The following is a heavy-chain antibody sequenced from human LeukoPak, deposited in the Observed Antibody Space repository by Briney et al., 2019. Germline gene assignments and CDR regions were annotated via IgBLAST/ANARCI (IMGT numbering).Heavy chain of an antibody. J-gene: IGHJ4*02. CDR1: GFTFSSYW. V-gene: IGHV3-74*01. CDR3: ARAPYQTAAGDS. D-gene: IGHD6-13*01. Sequence: PGGSLRLSCAASGFTFSSYWMHWVRQTPGKGLMWVSRIHTDGSITSYADSVKGRFTISRDNAKNTLYLQMNGLRAEDTAVYYCARAPYQTAAGDSWGQGTLVTVSS. CDR2: IHTDGSIT.